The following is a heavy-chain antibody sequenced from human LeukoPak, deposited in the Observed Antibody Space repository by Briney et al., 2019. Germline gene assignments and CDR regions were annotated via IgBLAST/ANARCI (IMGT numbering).Heavy chain of an antibody. CDR1: GYTFTGYY. J-gene: IGHJ5*02. CDR2: INPNSGGT. Sequence: ASVKVSCKASGYTFTGYYMHWVRQAPGQGLEWMGWINPNSGGTNYAQKFQGRVTMTRDTSISTAYMELSRLRSDDTAVYYCAREGIAAAGTAYNWFDPWGQGTLVTVSS. CDR3: AREGIAAAGTAYNWFDP. D-gene: IGHD6-13*01. V-gene: IGHV1-2*02.